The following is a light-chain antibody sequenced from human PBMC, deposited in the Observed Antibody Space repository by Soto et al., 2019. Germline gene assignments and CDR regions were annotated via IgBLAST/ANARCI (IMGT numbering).Light chain of an antibody. V-gene: IGLV1-44*01. CDR2: SNN. CDR3: ASWDDSLNGLYV. J-gene: IGLJ1*01. CDR1: SSSVGSRS. Sequence: SVLTQPPSASGTPGQRVTISCSGSSSSVGSRSVNWYQQLPGTAPKLLIYSNNQRPSGVPDRFSGSKSGTSASLAIRGLQSEDEAEYYCASWDDSLNGLYVFGTGTKLTVL.